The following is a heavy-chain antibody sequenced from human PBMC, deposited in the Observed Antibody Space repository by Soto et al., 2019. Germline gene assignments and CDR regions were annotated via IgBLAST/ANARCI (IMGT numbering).Heavy chain of an antibody. CDR3: ARDYYYDSSGYQDY. CDR2: IFSNDEK. Sequence: SGPTLVNPTETLTLTCTVSGFSLSNARMGVSWIRQPPGKALEWLAHIFSNDEKSYSTSLKSRLTISKDTSKSQVVLTMTNMDPVDTATYYCARDYYYDSSGYQDYWGQGTLVTSPQ. D-gene: IGHD3-22*01. CDR1: GFSLSNARMG. V-gene: IGHV2-26*01. J-gene: IGHJ4*02.